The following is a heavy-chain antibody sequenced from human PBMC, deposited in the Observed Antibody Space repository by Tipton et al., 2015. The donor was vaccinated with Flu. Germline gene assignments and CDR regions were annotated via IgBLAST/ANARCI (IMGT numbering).Heavy chain of an antibody. Sequence: QLVQSGAEVKEPGASVKVSCKASGYTFNNYAFSWVRQASGQGLEWMGRISVYSGKADYTQKFQSRVTMTTDTSTSTAYMELSSLTSDDTAVYYCVRDHSSATGYLDWWGQGTLVIVSS. CDR2: ISVYSGKA. D-gene: IGHD3-22*01. J-gene: IGHJ4*02. CDR1: GYTFNNYA. V-gene: IGHV1-18*01. CDR3: VRDHSSATGYLDW.